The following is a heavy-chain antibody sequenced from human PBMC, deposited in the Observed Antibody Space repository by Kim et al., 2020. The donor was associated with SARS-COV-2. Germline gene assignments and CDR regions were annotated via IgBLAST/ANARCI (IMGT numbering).Heavy chain of an antibody. J-gene: IGHJ4*02. CDR1: GFSFSGFG. CDR3: ARDWDTRSHYSRLD. V-gene: IGHV3-33*01. D-gene: IGHD3-10*01. Sequence: GGSLRLSCAGSGFSFSGFGMNWVRQAPGKGLEWVSVIWRSRSKRYYADSVKGRFTVSRDDAKNSLYLQMNSLRADDTAVYYCARDWDTRSHYSRLDWGQGTLVTVSS. CDR2: IWRSRSKR.